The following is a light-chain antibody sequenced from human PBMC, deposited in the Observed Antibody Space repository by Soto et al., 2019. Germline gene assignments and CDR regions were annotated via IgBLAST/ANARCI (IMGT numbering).Light chain of an antibody. Sequence: DIQMTQSPSTLSASVGDRVTITCRASQSFSSWLAWYQQKPGKAPKLLVYKTSTLESEVPSRVSGSGSGTAFTLTISSPQPDDFATYYCQQYNRNPLTFGGGTKVEIK. CDR2: KTS. V-gene: IGKV1-5*03. CDR1: QSFSSW. CDR3: QQYNRNPLT. J-gene: IGKJ4*01.